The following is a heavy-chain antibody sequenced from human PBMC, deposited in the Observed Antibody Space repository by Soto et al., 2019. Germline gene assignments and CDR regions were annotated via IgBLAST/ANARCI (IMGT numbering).Heavy chain of an antibody. J-gene: IGHJ4*02. CDR3: AKDLAYSSSGNFDY. V-gene: IGHV3-9*01. CDR1: GFTFDDYA. D-gene: IGHD6-13*01. Sequence: EVQLVESGGGLVQPGRSLRLSCAASGFTFDDYAMHWVRQTPGKGLEWVSGISWNSGSIGYADSVKGRFTISRDNAKNSLYLQMNSLTAEDTALYYCAKDLAYSSSGNFDYWGQGTLVTVSS. CDR2: ISWNSGSI.